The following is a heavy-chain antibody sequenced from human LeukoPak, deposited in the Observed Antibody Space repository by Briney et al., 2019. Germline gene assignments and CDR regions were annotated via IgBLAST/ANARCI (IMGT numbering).Heavy chain of an antibody. CDR2: IGTAGDT. V-gene: IGHV3-13*01. J-gene: IGHJ6*03. Sequence: GGSLRLSCAASGFTFSSYDMHWVRQATGKGLEWVSAIGTAGDTYYPGSVKGRFTISRENAKNSLYLQMNSLRAGDTAVYYCARELYYYYYMDVWGKGTTVTVSS. CDR3: ARELYYYYYMDV. CDR1: GFTFSSYD.